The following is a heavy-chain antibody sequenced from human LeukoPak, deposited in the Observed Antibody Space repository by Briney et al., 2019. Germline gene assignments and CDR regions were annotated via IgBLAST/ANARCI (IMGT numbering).Heavy chain of an antibody. D-gene: IGHD1-26*01. J-gene: IGHJ4*02. CDR3: ARRPYSGSYYVDY. Sequence: PGGSLRLSCAASGFTFSNYAMRWVRQAPGKGLEYVSAISSNGHSTDYAISVKGRFTISRDNSKNTLYLQMGSLGAEDMAVYYCARRPYSGSYYVDYWGQGTLVTVSS. CDR2: ISSNGHST. V-gene: IGHV3-64*01. CDR1: GFTFSNYA.